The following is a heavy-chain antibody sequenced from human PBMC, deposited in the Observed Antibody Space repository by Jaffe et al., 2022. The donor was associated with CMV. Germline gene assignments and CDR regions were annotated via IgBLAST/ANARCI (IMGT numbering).Heavy chain of an antibody. V-gene: IGHV4-59*12. D-gene: IGHD3-10*01. Sequence: QVRLQESGPGLVKPSETLSLTCNVSGGSISNYYWSWIRQSPGKGLEWIGYLYDSGSTIYNPSLKSRVTISVDTSKNQFSLKLTEVTAADTAVYYCARNMAYWSQGTLVTVSS. CDR2: LYDSGST. CDR1: GGSISNYY. CDR3: ARNMAY. J-gene: IGHJ4*02.